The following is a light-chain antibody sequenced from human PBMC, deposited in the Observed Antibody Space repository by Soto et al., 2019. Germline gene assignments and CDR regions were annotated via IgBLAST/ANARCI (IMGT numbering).Light chain of an antibody. V-gene: IGKV1-39*01. J-gene: IGKJ3*01. CDR1: QSIGSY. CDR3: QQSYSTPIFT. Sequence: DIQMTQSPSSLSASVGDRVTITCRASQSIGSYLNWYQHKPGKAPKLLIYAASSLQSEVPSRFSGSRAGTDFTLNISSLQPEDFATYYCQQSYSTPIFTFGPGTKVDIK. CDR2: AAS.